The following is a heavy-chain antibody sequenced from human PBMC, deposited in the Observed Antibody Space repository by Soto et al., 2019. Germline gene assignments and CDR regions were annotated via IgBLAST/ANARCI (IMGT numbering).Heavy chain of an antibody. D-gene: IGHD6-13*01. V-gene: IGHV1-18*01. Sequence: GASVKVSCKASGYSFTSNGISWVRQAPGQGLEWMGWISVDKGNTNYAQKLQGRVTMTRDTSTSTVYMELSSLRSEDTAVYYCARDSSSWYSVRNYYYYIDVWGKGTTVTVSS. J-gene: IGHJ6*03. CDR3: ARDSSSWYSVRNYYYYIDV. CDR2: ISVDKGNT. CDR1: GYSFTSNG.